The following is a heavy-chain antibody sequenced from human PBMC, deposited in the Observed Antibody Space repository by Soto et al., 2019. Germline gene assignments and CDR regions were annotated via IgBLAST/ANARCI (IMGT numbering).Heavy chain of an antibody. CDR1: GFTFSSYG. J-gene: IGHJ4*02. CDR2: ISYDGSNK. D-gene: IGHD2-21*02. V-gene: IGHV3-30*18. CDR3: AKDKVPVVATAPLDY. Sequence: QVQLVESGGGVVQPGRSLRLSCAASGFTFSSYGMHWVRQAPGKGPEWVAVISYDGSNKYYADSVKGRFTISRDNSKNTLYIQLSSLRSEDTAVYYCAKDKVPVVATAPLDYWGQGTLVTVSS.